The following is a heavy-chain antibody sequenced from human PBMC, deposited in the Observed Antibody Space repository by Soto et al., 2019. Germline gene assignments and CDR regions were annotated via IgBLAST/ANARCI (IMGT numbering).Heavy chain of an antibody. CDR1: GDSITNSNYY. D-gene: IGHD3-16*02. CDR2: NYYIGST. Sequence: QLQLQESGPGLVKPSETLSLTCTVSGDSITNSNYYWGWFRQPPGKGLEWIASNYYIGSTYYNPSLKSRVTISVDTSNNQFSLNLNSVTASDTAVYYCAGRNSLASVSLNFRELSNYKWIDPWGPGTLVTVSS. V-gene: IGHV4-39*01. CDR3: AGRNSLASVSLNFRELSNYKWIDP. J-gene: IGHJ5*02.